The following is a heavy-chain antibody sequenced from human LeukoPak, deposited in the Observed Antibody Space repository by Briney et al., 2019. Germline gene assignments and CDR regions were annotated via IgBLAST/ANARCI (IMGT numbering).Heavy chain of an antibody. CDR3: ANRGYSYGYGWFDP. J-gene: IGHJ5*02. CDR1: GFTFSSYA. Sequence: SGGSLRLSCAASGFTFSSYAMSWVRQAPGKGLEWVSGISGSGGSTYYADSVKGRFTISRDNSKNTLYLQMNSLRAEDTAVYYCANRGYSYGYGWFDPWGQGTLVTVSS. CDR2: ISGSGGST. V-gene: IGHV3-23*01. D-gene: IGHD5-18*01.